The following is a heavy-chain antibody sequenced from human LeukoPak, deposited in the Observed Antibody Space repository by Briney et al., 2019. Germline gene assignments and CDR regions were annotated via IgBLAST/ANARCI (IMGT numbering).Heavy chain of an antibody. V-gene: IGHV3-23*01. CDR1: GFTFSSYA. D-gene: IGHD2-8*02. CDR2: ISGSGGST. J-gene: IGHJ4*02. Sequence: TGGSLRLSCAASGFTFSSYAMSWVRQAPGKGLGWVSAISGSGGSTYYADSVKGRFTISRDNPKNTPYLQMNSLRAEDTAVYYCAKLATLVVPLDYWGQGTLVTVSS. CDR3: AKLATLVVPLDY.